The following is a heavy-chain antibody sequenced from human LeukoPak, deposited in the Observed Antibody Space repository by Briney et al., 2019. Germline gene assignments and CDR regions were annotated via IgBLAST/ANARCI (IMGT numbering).Heavy chain of an antibody. CDR3: ARGDSFGAFDI. Sequence: PSETLSLTCTVSGGSISSSSYYWGWIRQPPGKGLEWIGSIYYSGSTNYNPSLKSRVTISVDTSKNQFSLKLSSVTAADTAVYYCARGDSFGAFDIWGQGTMVTVSS. D-gene: IGHD2-21*01. J-gene: IGHJ3*02. CDR1: GGSISSSSYY. CDR2: IYYSGST. V-gene: IGHV4-39*07.